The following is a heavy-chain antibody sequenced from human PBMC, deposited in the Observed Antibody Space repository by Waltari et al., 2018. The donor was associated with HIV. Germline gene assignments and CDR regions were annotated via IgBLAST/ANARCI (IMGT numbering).Heavy chain of an antibody. CDR3: ARGTTVTNGGLWDY. V-gene: IGHV4-31*03. Sequence: QVQLQESGPGLVKPSQTLSLTCTVSGGSISSGGYYWSWIRQHPGKGLECIGYIYYSGSIYYNPSLKSRVTISRDTSKNQFSLKLNSVTAADTAVYYCARGTTVTNGGLWDYWGQGSLVTVSS. J-gene: IGHJ4*02. CDR1: GGSISSGGYY. CDR2: IYYSGSI. D-gene: IGHD4-17*01.